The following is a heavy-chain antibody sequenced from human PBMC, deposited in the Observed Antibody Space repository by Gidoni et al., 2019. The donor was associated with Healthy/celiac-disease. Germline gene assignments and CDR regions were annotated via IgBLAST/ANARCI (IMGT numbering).Heavy chain of an antibody. J-gene: IGHJ4*02. CDR1: GFTFISYS. CDR3: ARTPSIAAALRYFDY. D-gene: IGHD6-13*01. CDR2: ISSSSSYI. Sequence: EVQLVESGGGLVKPGRSLRLSWAASGFTFISYSMNWVRQAPGKGLEWVSSISSSSSYIYYADSVKGRFTISRDNAKNSLYLQMNSLRAEDTAVYYCARTPSIAAALRYFDYWGQGTLVTVSS. V-gene: IGHV3-21*01.